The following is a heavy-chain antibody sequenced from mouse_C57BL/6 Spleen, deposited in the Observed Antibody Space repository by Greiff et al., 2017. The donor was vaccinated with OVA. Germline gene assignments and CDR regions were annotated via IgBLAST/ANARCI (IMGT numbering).Heavy chain of an antibody. CDR3: TREEANWDVFDY. Sequence: VQLQQSGAELVRPGASVTLSCKASGYTFTDYEMHWVKQTPVHGLEWIGAIDPETGGTAYNQKFKGKAILTADKSSSTAYMELRSLTSEDSAVYYCTREEANWDVFDYWGQGTTLTVSS. V-gene: IGHV1-15*01. D-gene: IGHD4-1*01. CDR1: GYTFTDYE. J-gene: IGHJ2*01. CDR2: IDPETGGT.